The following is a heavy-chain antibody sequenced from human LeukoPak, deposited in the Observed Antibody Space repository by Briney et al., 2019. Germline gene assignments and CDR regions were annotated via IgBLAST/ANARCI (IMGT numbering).Heavy chain of an antibody. Sequence: SETLSLTCTVSGGSIGSYYWSWIRQPPGKGLEWIGYIYYSGSTNYNPSLKSRVTISVDTSKNQFSLKLSSVTAADTAVYYCARGDPIFGVVISGYYFDYWGQGTLVTVAS. CDR3: ARGDPIFGVVISGYYFDY. D-gene: IGHD3-3*01. V-gene: IGHV4-59*01. J-gene: IGHJ4*02. CDR1: GGSIGSYY. CDR2: IYYSGST.